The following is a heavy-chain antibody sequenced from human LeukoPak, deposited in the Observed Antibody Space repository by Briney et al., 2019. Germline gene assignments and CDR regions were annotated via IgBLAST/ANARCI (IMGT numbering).Heavy chain of an antibody. V-gene: IGHV1-2*02. Sequence: GASVKVSCKASGYTFTGYYMHWVRQAPGQGLEWMGWINPNSGGTNYAQKFQGRVTMTRDTSISTAYMELSRLRSDDTAVYYCAREKLTYYYGSGSYYLPYSDYYYYGMDVWGQGTTVTVSS. D-gene: IGHD3-10*01. CDR3: AREKLTYYYGSGSYYLPYSDYYYYGMDV. CDR1: GYTFTGYY. CDR2: INPNSGGT. J-gene: IGHJ6*02.